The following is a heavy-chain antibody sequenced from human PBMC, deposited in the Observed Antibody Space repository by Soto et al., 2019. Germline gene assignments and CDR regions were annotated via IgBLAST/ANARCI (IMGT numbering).Heavy chain of an antibody. CDR1: GGTLSSYS. CDR3: ARVTGGHDSGGNYTDV. Sequence: QVQLVQSGPEVKKPGSSVKVSCKTSGGTLSSYSISWVRQAPGQGLEWVGRIITFVGKANVAQQFQGRVTITADRSTDTTYMELRRLTSDDTAVYYGARVTGGHDSGGNYTDVWGTGTTVTVSS. V-gene: IGHV1-69*08. CDR2: IITFVGKA. J-gene: IGHJ6*03. D-gene: IGHD5-12*01.